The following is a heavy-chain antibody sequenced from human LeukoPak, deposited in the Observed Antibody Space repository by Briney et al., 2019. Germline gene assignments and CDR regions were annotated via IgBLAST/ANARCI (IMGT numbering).Heavy chain of an antibody. D-gene: IGHD1-26*01. CDR2: ITASGTAM. CDR1: GFTFSSYS. J-gene: IGHJ4*02. Sequence: GGSLRLSCAASGFTFSSYSMNWVRQAPGKGLEWVSHITASGTAMFYADSVKGRFTISRDNAKNSLYLQMNCLRDEDTAVYYCASSGSYRFDYWGQGTLVTVSS. CDR3: ASSGSYRFDY. V-gene: IGHV3-48*02.